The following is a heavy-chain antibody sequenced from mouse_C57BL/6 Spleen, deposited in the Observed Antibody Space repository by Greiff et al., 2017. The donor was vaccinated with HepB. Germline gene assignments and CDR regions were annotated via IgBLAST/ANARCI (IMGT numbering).Heavy chain of an antibody. CDR1: GYAFSSSW. CDR2: IYPGDGDT. CDR3: AGNYYDYDAWFAY. D-gene: IGHD2-4*01. V-gene: IGHV1-82*01. J-gene: IGHJ3*01. Sequence: QVQLQQSGPELVKPGASVKISCKASGYAFSSSWMNWVKQRPGKGLEWIGRIYPGDGDTNYNGKLKGKATLTADKSSSTAYMQLSSLTSEDSAVYFCAGNYYDYDAWFAYWGQGTLVTVSA.